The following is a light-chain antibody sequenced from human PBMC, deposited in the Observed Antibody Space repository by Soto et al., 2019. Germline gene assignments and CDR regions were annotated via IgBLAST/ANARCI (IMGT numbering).Light chain of an antibody. V-gene: IGKV1-5*03. CDR2: MVS. CDR1: QSIRNW. J-gene: IGKJ1*01. Sequence: DIQMTQSPSTLSASVGDRVTITCRASQSIRNWLAWYQQKPGKAPKSLLYMVSTLDSGVPTRFSGSGYETVSTPTSSLLQPDVAVTYYCQHDSCYPWTFGQGTKVEI. CDR3: QHDSCYPWT.